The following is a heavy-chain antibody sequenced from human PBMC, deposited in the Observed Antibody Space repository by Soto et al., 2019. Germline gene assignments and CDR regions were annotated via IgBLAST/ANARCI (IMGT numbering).Heavy chain of an antibody. V-gene: IGHV1-69*01. CDR2: IIPIFGAP. CDR1: GGSFSSYT. J-gene: IGHJ4*02. CDR3: ARVWNYCTSGECPKFDY. D-gene: IGHD2-8*01. Sequence: QVQLVQSGAEVKKPGSSVKVSCKASGGSFSSYTFSWVRQAPGQGLEWMGGIIPIFGAPNYAQKFQGRVTISADESTSTAYMELSSLRSEDTAVYYCARVWNYCTSGECPKFDYWGQGTLITVSS.